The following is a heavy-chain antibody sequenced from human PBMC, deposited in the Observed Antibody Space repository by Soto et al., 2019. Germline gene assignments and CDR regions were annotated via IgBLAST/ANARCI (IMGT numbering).Heavy chain of an antibody. D-gene: IGHD1-1*01. V-gene: IGHV4-4*07. Sequence: SETLSLTCTVSGASIRCFYWSWIRKSAGKGLEWIGRIYATGTTDYNPSLKSRVMMSVDTSKKQFSLKLRSVTAADTAVYYCVRDGTKTLRDWFDPWGQGTQVTVSS. CDR3: VRDGTKTLRDWFDP. CDR1: GASIRCFY. J-gene: IGHJ5*02. CDR2: IYATGTT.